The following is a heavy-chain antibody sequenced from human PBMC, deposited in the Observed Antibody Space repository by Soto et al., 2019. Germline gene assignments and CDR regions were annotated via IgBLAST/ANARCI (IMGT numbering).Heavy chain of an antibody. CDR2: INHSGST. CDR1: GWSFSGYY. Sequence: SETLSLTCAVYGWSFSGYYWSWIRQPPGKGLEWIGEINHSGSTNYNPSLKSRVTISVDTSKNQFSLKLSSVTAADTAVYYCARHVVESLSFGERVHDFDYWGHGTLVTVSS. V-gene: IGHV4-34*01. CDR3: ARHVVESLSFGERVHDFDY. J-gene: IGHJ4*01. D-gene: IGHD3-10*01.